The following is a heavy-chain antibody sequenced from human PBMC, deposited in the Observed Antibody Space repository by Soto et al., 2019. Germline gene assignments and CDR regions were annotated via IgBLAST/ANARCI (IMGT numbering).Heavy chain of an antibody. Sequence: PSETLSLTCTVSGGSISSHYWSWVRQAPGKGLEWIGHIYYRGSTSYNPSLRSRSTISVDTSNNQFSLKLNSVTTADTAVYYCARDGREASGMDVWGLGTKVTVSS. CDR3: ARDGREASGMDV. D-gene: IGHD1-26*01. CDR2: IYYRGST. V-gene: IGHV4-59*11. CDR1: GGSISSHY. J-gene: IGHJ6*02.